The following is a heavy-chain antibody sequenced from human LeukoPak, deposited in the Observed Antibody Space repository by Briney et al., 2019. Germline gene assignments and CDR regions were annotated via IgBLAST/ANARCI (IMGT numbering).Heavy chain of an antibody. V-gene: IGHV3-21*01. CDR1: GFTFSSYS. CDR2: ISSSSSSYI. CDR3: ARDTGLEMATIKYYFDY. Sequence: GGSLRLSCAASGFTFSSYSMNWVRQAPGKGLEWVSSISSSSSSYIYYAASVKGRFTISRDNAKNSLYLQMNSLRAEDTAVYYCARDTGLEMATIKYYFDYWGQGTLVTVSS. J-gene: IGHJ4*02. D-gene: IGHD5-24*01.